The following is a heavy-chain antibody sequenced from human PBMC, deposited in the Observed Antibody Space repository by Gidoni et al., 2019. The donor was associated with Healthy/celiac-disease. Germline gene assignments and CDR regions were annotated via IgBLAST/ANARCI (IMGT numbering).Heavy chain of an antibody. V-gene: IGHV3-11*06. CDR3: ARAIAVASDAFDI. D-gene: IGHD6-19*01. CDR2: ISSSSSYT. CDR1: GFTFSDYY. Sequence: QVQLVESGGGLVKPGGSLRLSCAASGFTFSDYYMSWIRQAPGKGLEWVSYISSSSSYTNYADSVKGRFTISRDNAKNSLYLQMNSLRAEDTAVYYCARAIAVASDAFDIWGQGTMVTVSS. J-gene: IGHJ3*02.